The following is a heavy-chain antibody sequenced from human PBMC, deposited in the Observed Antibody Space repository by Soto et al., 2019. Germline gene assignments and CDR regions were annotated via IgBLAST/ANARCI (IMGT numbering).Heavy chain of an antibody. V-gene: IGHV4-31*03. CDR2: IYYSGST. J-gene: IGHJ5*02. D-gene: IGHD5-18*01. CDR3: ARAQLGHSYGYGRWFDP. Sequence: SENLSLTCTVSGGSISSGGYCWSWIRQHPGKGLEWIGYIYYSGSTYYNPSLKSRVTISVDTSKNQFSLKLSSVTAADTAVYYCARAQLGHSYGYGRWFDPWGQGTLVTVSS. CDR1: GGSISSGGYC.